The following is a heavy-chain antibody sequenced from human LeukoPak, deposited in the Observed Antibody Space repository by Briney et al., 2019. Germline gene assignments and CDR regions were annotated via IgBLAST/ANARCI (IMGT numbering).Heavy chain of an antibody. D-gene: IGHD3-10*01. Sequence: GGSLRLSCAASGFTFSSYAMHWVRQAPGKGLEWVVVISYDGSNKYYADSVKGRFTISRDNSKNTLYLQMNSLRAEDTAVYYCARDLKFGSNWFDPWGQGTLVTVSS. V-gene: IGHV3-30-3*01. J-gene: IGHJ5*02. CDR1: GFTFSSYA. CDR2: ISYDGSNK. CDR3: ARDLKFGSNWFDP.